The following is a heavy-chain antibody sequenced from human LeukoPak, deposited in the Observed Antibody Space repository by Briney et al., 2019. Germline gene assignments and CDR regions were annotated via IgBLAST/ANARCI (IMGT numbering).Heavy chain of an antibody. CDR3: ARSPYYDFWSGYYTPYFDY. CDR1: GGTFSSYA. J-gene: IGHJ4*02. Sequence: ASVKVSCKASGGTFSSYAISWVRQAPGQGLEWMGGIIPIFGTANYAQKFQGRVTITADESTSTAYMELSSLRSEDTAVYYCARSPYYDFWSGYYTPYFDYWGQGTLVTVSS. D-gene: IGHD3-3*01. CDR2: IIPIFGTA. V-gene: IGHV1-69*13.